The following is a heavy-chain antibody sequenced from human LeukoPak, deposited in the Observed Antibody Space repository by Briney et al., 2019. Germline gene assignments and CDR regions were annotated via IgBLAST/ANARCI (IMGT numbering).Heavy chain of an antibody. CDR1: GGSISSGSYY. J-gene: IGHJ5*02. D-gene: IGHD2-15*01. CDR2: IYTSGST. Sequence: PSETLSLTCTVSGGSISSGSYYWSWIRPPAGKGLEWIGRIYTSGSTYYNPSLKSRVTISVDTSKNQFSLKLSSVTAADTAVYYCARDSHGYCSGGSCYSGGWFDPWGQGTLVTVSS. CDR3: ARDSHGYCSGGSCYSGGWFDP. V-gene: IGHV4-61*02.